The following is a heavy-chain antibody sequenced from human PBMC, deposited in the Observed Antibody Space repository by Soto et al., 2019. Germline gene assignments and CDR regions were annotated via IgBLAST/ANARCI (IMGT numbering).Heavy chain of an antibody. CDR2: IWYDGSNK. D-gene: IGHD3-22*01. Sequence: QVQLVESGGGVVQPGRSLRLSCAASGFTFSSYGMHWVRQAPGKGLEWVAVIWYDGSNKYYADSVKGRFTISRDNSKNTLYLQMNSLRAEDTAVYYCATQADDSSGMWFDPWGQGTLVTVSS. J-gene: IGHJ5*02. CDR1: GFTFSSYG. CDR3: ATQADDSSGMWFDP. V-gene: IGHV3-33*01.